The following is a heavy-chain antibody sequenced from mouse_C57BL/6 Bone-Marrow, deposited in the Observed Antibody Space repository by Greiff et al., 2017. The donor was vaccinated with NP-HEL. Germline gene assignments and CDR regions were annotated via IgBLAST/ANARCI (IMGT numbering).Heavy chain of an antibody. J-gene: IGHJ4*01. Sequence: EVKLVESEGGLVQPGSSMKLSCTASGFTFSDYYMAWVRQVPEKGLEWVANINYDGSSTYYLDSLKSRFIISRDNAKNILYLQMSSLKSEDTATYFCAREGGVRRRTYVMYYWGQGTSVTASS. CDR2: INYDGSST. CDR3: AREGGVRRRTYVMYY. CDR1: GFTFSDYY. D-gene: IGHD2-14*01. V-gene: IGHV5-16*01.